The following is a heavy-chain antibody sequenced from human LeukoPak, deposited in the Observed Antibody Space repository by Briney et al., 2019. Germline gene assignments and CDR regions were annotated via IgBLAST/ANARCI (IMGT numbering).Heavy chain of an antibody. V-gene: IGHV1-69*13. J-gene: IGHJ6*03. D-gene: IGHD3-22*01. CDR1: GGTFSSYA. Sequence: EASVKVSCKASGGTFSSYAISWVRQAPGQGLEWMGGIIPIFGTANYAQKFQGRVTITADESTSTAYMELSSLRSEDTAVYYCARGKYDSSGYYYPHYYYYMDVWGKGTTVTVSS. CDR3: ARGKYDSSGYYYPHYYYYMDV. CDR2: IIPIFGTA.